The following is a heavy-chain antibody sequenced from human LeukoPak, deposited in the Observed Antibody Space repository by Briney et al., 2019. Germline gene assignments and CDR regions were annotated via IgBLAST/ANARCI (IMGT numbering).Heavy chain of an antibody. V-gene: IGHV3-23*01. Sequence: GGSLRLSCAASGFTFNNYVMSWVRQAPGKGLEWVSTIGGSGARTYYADSVRGRFTISRDNSKNTVYLQLNSLRGEDTAVYYCAKDLVSGDWYWRGFDSWGQGTLVTDSS. CDR2: IGGSGART. D-gene: IGHD6-19*01. CDR3: AKDLVSGDWYWRGFDS. J-gene: IGHJ4*02. CDR1: GFTFNNYV.